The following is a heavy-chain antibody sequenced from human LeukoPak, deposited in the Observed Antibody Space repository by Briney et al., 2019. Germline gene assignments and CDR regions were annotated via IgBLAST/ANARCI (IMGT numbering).Heavy chain of an antibody. V-gene: IGHV3-7*05. Sequence: RGSPSLSCAASGFSFSDNWMSWVCQAPGKGLEWVANIKEDGSEKNYVDSVKGRSTISRDNAKNSLYLQMISLRAEDTAVYYCAKYFRADSGNYYRSFDYWGQGNLVTVSS. D-gene: IGHD1-26*01. CDR3: AKYFRADSGNYYRSFDY. J-gene: IGHJ4*02. CDR1: GFSFSDNW. CDR2: IKEDGSEK.